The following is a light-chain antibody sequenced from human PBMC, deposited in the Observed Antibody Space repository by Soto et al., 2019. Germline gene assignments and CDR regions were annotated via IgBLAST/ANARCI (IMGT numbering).Light chain of an antibody. J-gene: IGLJ2*01. CDR1: SSDVGGYNY. Sequence: QSVLSQPASVSGSPGQSITISCAGTSSDVGGYNYVSWYQQHPGKAPKLMISEVSNRPSGVSNRFSGSKSGNTASLTISGLQAEDEADYYCSSYTSSSTHVVFGGGTKLTVL. CDR2: EVS. CDR3: SSYTSSSTHVV. V-gene: IGLV2-14*01.